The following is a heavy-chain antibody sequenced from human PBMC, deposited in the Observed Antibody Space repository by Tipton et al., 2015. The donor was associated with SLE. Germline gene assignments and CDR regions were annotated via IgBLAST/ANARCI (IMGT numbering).Heavy chain of an antibody. D-gene: IGHD4-17*01. J-gene: IGHJ4*02. CDR2: IYDSGST. V-gene: IGHV4-59*01. CDR3: ARGSDDYGDYGVDY. CDR1: GGSISSYY. Sequence: TLSLTCTVSGGSISSYYWSWIRQPPGKGLEWTGYIYDSGSTNYNPSLKSRVTVSVDTSKNQFSLKLNSVTAADTAVYYCARGSDDYGDYGVDYWGQGTLVSVSS.